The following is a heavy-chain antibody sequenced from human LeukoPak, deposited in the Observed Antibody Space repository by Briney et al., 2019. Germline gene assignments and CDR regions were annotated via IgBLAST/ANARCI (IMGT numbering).Heavy chain of an antibody. CDR2: IYHSGST. J-gene: IGHJ4*02. CDR1: GYSISSGYY. D-gene: IGHD4-11*01. V-gene: IGHV4-38-2*02. Sequence: SETLSLTCTVSGYSISSGYYWGWIRQPPGKGLEWIGSIYHSGSTYYNPSLKSRVTISVDTSKNQFSLKLSSVTAADTAVYYCARVAYSKGSDYWGQGTLVTVSS. CDR3: ARVAYSKGSDY.